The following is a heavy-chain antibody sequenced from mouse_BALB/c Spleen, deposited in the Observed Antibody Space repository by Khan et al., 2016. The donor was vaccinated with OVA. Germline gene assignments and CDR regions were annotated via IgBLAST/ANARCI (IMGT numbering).Heavy chain of an antibody. CDR1: GYTFTSYW. J-gene: IGHJ4*01. CDR3: ARENDYGRSCFAMDY. D-gene: IGHD1-1*01. V-gene: IGHV1S41*01. CDR2: IGPGSSNA. Sequence: DLVKPGASVKLSCKASGYTFTSYWINWIKQRPGQGLEWIGRIGPGSSNAYYNDMFKDKATLTVDTSSTTAYIQLSSLSYEASPVSFWARENDYGRSCFAMDYWGQGTSVTVSA.